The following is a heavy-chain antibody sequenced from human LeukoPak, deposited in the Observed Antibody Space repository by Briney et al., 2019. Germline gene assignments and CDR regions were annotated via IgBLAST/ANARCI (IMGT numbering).Heavy chain of an antibody. J-gene: IGHJ4*02. CDR3: ARNHPYYYDSNGLYYFDY. V-gene: IGHV1-18*01. CDR2: ISVYNGNT. D-gene: IGHD3-22*01. CDR1: RYTFTNNA. Sequence: ASVTVSCKPSRYTFTNNAITWVRRAPGQGLEWLGWISVYNGNTNYAQKLQGRVTMTTDTSTTTVYMELRSLRSDDTAVYYCARNHPYYYDSNGLYYFDYWGQGTLVTVSS.